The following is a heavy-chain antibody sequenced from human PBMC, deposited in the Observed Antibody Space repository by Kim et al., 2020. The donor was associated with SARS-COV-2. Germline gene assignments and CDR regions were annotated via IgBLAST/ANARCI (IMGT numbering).Heavy chain of an antibody. D-gene: IGHD1-7*01. CDR3: ARDNSQLRFDY. Sequence: TYYTPSLKSRVTISVDTSKNQFSLKLSSVTAADTAVYYCARDNSQLRFDYWGQGTLVTVSS. J-gene: IGHJ4*02. V-gene: IGHV4-39*07. CDR2: T.